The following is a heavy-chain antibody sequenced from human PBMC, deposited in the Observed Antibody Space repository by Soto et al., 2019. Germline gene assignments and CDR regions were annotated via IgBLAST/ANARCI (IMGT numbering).Heavy chain of an antibody. J-gene: IGHJ4*02. CDR1: GFTFSIYA. Sequence: PVGSLRLSCSASGFTFSIYAMHWVRHSPGKGLEYVSAVSTNGGTSYYADSVKGRFTISRDNSRNTLYLQMNSLRPEDTAVYYCVKDRAPRDGYKTQPGSGGLGTRVTVS. D-gene: IGHD5-18*01. V-gene: IGHV3-64D*06. CDR3: VKDRAPRDGYKTQPGS. CDR2: VSTNGGTS.